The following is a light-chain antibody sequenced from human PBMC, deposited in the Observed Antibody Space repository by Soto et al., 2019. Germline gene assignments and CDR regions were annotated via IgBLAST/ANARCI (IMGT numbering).Light chain of an antibody. CDR2: GAS. Sequence: IVMSQSPSTLSVSPVERATLSCRASQSVRNNLAWYQQRPGQAPRLLMYGASTRPSGIPARFTGGGSGTDFTLTITSLQSEDFAVYYCQQYDSSPITFGQGTRLEIK. V-gene: IGKV3-15*01. J-gene: IGKJ5*01. CDR1: QSVRNN. CDR3: QQYDSSPIT.